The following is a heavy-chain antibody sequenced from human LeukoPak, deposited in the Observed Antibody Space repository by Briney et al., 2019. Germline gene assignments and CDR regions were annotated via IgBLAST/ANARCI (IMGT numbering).Heavy chain of an antibody. CDR1: GGSISSYY. J-gene: IGHJ4*02. V-gene: IGHV4-4*07. CDR2: IYTSGST. CDR3: ARSPLVVTSPFDY. Sequence: SETLSLTCTVSGGSISSYYGSWIRQPAGKGLECIGRIYTSGSTNYNPSLKSRVTMSVDTSKNQFSLKLSSVTAADTAVYYCARSPLVVTSPFDYWGQGTLVTVSS. D-gene: IGHD4-23*01.